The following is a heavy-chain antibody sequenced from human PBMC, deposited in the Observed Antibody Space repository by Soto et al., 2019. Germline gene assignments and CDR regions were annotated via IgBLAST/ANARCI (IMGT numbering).Heavy chain of an antibody. CDR1: GFLFSSYA. CDR2: ISSHGDTT. D-gene: IGHD3-3*01. J-gene: IGHJ5*02. Sequence: PGGSLRLSCEASGFLFSSYAMNWVRQAPGKGLEWVSSISSHGDTTYYAESVRGRFTISRDNSKNTLFLQMNSLRAGDTAVYFCARDHYDFWSGFPPTIWFYPWGQGTLVTVSS. CDR3: ARDHYDFWSGFPPTIWFYP. V-gene: IGHV3-23*01.